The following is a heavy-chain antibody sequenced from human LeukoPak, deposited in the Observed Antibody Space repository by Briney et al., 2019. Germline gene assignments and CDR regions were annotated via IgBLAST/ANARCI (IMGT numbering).Heavy chain of an antibody. CDR1: GFIFGNYY. J-gene: IGHJ6*02. Sequence: GGSLRLSCEASGFIFGNYYMSWVRQAPGKGLEWVAAINGTGSTTYHADSVKRRLTISRDNSKNTLYLQMNSLRSEDTATYYCCDGMDVWGQGTTVAVSS. CDR3: CDGMDV. V-gene: IGHV3-23*01. CDR2: INGTGSTT.